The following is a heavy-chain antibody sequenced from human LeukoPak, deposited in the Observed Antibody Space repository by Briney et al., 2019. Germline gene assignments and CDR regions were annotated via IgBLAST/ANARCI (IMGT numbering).Heavy chain of an antibody. D-gene: IGHD6-13*01. CDR3: ARGRIAAAVSYYYYYMDV. J-gene: IGHJ6*03. CDR1: GYSFTSYW. V-gene: IGHV1-69*01. Sequence: KICCKGSGYSFTSYWIGWVRQAPGQGLEWMGGIIPIFGTANYAQKFQDRVTITADESTSTAYMELSSLRSEDTAVYYCARGRIAAAVSYYYYYMDVWGKGTTVTISS. CDR2: IIPIFGTA.